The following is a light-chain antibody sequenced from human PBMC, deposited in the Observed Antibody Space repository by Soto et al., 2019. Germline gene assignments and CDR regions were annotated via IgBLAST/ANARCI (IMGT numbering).Light chain of an antibody. V-gene: IGKV3-15*01. CDR2: GAS. CDR3: QQYFNWRWK. Sequence: EIVMTQSPATLSVSPGERATLSCRASQSVNTNLAWYQQKPGQAPRLLIYGASSRATGIPARFSGSGSGTEFTLTISTLQSEDFAVYFCQQYFNWRWKFGQGTKVEIK. CDR1: QSVNTN. J-gene: IGKJ1*01.